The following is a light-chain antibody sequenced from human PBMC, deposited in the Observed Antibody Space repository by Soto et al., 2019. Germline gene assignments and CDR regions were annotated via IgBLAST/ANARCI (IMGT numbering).Light chain of an antibody. CDR1: SSDVGGYNS. V-gene: IGLV2-14*01. J-gene: IGLJ3*02. CDR3: SSYTSTSTWV. CDR2: DVN. Sequence: QSALTQPASVSGSPGQSITISCTGTSSDVGGYNSVSWYQQLPGKAPKLMIYDVNHRPSGVSNRFSGSKSGYTASLTISGLQADDEADYYCSSYTSTSTWVFGGGTQLTVL.